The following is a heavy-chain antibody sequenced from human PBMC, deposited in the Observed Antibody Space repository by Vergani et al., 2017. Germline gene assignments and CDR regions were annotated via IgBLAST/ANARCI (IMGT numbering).Heavy chain of an antibody. V-gene: IGHV4-59*12. Sequence: QLQLQESGPGLVKPSETLSLTCTVSGGSISSYYWSWIRQPPGKGLEWIGYIYYSGSTNYNPSLKSRVTISVDTSKNQFSLKLSSVTAADTAVYYCAGLIAISNGRGNYWGQGTLVTVSS. CDR1: GGSISSYY. CDR3: AGLIAISNGRGNY. CDR2: IYYSGST. D-gene: IGHD5-24*01. J-gene: IGHJ4*02.